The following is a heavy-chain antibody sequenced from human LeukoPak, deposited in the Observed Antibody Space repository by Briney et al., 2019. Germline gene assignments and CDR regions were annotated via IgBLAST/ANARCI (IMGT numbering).Heavy chain of an antibody. V-gene: IGHV4-38-2*02. J-gene: IGHJ5*02. D-gene: IGHD1-14*01. CDR3: ATGPGFFNWFDP. CDR1: GYSITSGNY. CDR2: IYRSGST. Sequence: SQTLSLTCTVSGYSITSGNYWVWIRQPPGKGLEWIGSIYRSGSTYFNSSLGSRVTLSVDTSKNHFSLNLTSVTAADTAVYYCATGPGFFNWFDPWGQGTLVIVSS.